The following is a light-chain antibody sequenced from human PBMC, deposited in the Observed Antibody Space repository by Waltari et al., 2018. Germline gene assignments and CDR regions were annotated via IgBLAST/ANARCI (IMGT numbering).Light chain of an antibody. Sequence: DIVMTQSPDSLAVSLGERATINCKSSQSVLYSSNTHNYLAWYQQKPGQPPKLLIYWASTRESGVPDRFSGSGSGTDFTLTISSLQAEDVAVYYCQQYYNTLPTFGQGTKVEIK. V-gene: IGKV4-1*01. CDR2: WAS. J-gene: IGKJ1*01. CDR3: QQYYNTLPT. CDR1: QSVLYSSNTHNY.